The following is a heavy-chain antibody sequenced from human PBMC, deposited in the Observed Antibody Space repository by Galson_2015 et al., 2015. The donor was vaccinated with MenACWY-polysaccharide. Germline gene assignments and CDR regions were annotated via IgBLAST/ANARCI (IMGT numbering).Heavy chain of an antibody. J-gene: IGHJ5*02. CDR1: GFTFTSYA. CDR3: AREGDVREATSRWRWFDP. D-gene: IGHD2-8*01. V-gene: IGHV3-23*03. CDR2: IRSGGTDT. Sequence: SLRLSCAASGFTFTSYAMSWVRQAPGKGLEWVSVIRSGGTDTYYADSVKGRFTISRDNSENTLYLQMSNLRAEDTAMYFCAREGDVREATSRWRWFDPWGQGTLVTVSS.